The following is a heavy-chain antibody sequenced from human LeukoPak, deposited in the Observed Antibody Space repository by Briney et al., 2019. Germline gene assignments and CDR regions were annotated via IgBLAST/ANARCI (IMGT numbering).Heavy chain of an antibody. CDR3: ARVEYGDYTFDY. Sequence: SETLSLTCTGSGASINSNNYQWGWIRQPPGKGLEWIGEINHSGSTNYNPSLKSRVTISVDTSKNQFSLKLSSVTAADTAVYYCARVEYGDYTFDYWGQGTLVTVSS. CDR2: INHSGST. CDR1: GASINSNNYQ. J-gene: IGHJ4*02. D-gene: IGHD4-17*01. V-gene: IGHV4-39*07.